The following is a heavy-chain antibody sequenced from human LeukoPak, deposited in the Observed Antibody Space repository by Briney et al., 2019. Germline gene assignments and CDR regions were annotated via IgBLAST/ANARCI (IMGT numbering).Heavy chain of an antibody. CDR1: GFTFSSYE. J-gene: IGHJ4*02. V-gene: IGHV3-48*03. D-gene: IGHD3-16*02. Sequence: GGSLRLSCAASGFTFSSYEMNWVRQAPGKGLEWVSYISSSGSTLYYADSVKGRFTISRDNAKNSLYLQMNSLRAEDTAVYYCARGYVWGSYRPFDYWGQGTLVTVSS. CDR2: ISSSGSTL. CDR3: ARGYVWGSYRPFDY.